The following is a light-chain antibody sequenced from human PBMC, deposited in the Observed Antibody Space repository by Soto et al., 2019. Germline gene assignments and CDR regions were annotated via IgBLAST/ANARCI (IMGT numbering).Light chain of an antibody. V-gene: IGKV3-11*01. CDR2: DAS. CDR1: QSVTSY. Sequence: EIVLTQSPATLSLSPGERAPLSCRPSQSVTSYLAWYQQKPGQAPRLLIYDASNRATGIPARFSGSGSGTDFTLTISSLEPEDFAVYYCQQRSNWPPYTFGQGTKLEIK. CDR3: QQRSNWPPYT. J-gene: IGKJ2*01.